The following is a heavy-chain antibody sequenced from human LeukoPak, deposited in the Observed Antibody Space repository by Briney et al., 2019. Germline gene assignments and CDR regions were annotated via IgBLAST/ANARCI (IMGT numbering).Heavy chain of an antibody. CDR3: ARDTDIVVVVAATPGYYFDY. J-gene: IGHJ4*02. Sequence: GGSLRLSCAASGFTFSTQWMSWVRQAPGKGLEWVAVISYDGSNKYYADSVKGRFTISRDNSKNTLYLQMNSLRAEDTAVYYCARDTDIVVVVAATPGYYFDYWGQGTLVTVSS. CDR1: GFTFSTQW. V-gene: IGHV3-30*03. D-gene: IGHD2-15*01. CDR2: ISYDGSNK.